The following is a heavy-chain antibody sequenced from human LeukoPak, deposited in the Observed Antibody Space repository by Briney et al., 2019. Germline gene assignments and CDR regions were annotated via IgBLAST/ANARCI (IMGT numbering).Heavy chain of an antibody. CDR1: GGSISSSNW. CDR3: ARGRAVAVYFDL. D-gene: IGHD4-23*01. J-gene: IGHJ2*01. Sequence: SETLSLTCAVSGGSISSSNWWSWVRQPPGKGLEWIGEIYHSGSTNYNPSLKSRVTISVDTSKNQFSLKLSSVTAADTAVYYCARGRAVAVYFDLWGRGTLVTVSS. CDR2: IYHSGST. V-gene: IGHV4-4*02.